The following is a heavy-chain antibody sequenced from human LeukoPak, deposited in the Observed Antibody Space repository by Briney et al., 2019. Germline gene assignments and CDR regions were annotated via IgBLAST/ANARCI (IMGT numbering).Heavy chain of an antibody. Sequence: GGSLRLSCTSSGFTFREFAVSWFRQAPGKGLEGIGFIRSSIYGGTPKAAASVKGRFIFSRDDSKGVAYLRMNSLKTDDTAVYYCSREWGNGNDLRPDSWGQGTLVTVSS. J-gene: IGHJ4*02. CDR1: GFTFREFA. CDR3: SREWGNGNDLRPDS. V-gene: IGHV3-49*03. CDR2: IRSSIYGGTP. D-gene: IGHD1-1*01.